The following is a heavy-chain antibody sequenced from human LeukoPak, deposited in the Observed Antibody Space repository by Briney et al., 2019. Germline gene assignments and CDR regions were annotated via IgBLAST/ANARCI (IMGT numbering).Heavy chain of an antibody. CDR1: GGSISNYY. Sequence: SETLPVTCTVSGGSISNYYWSWVRQPPGKGLEWIGYIYYSGSTTYNPSLKSRVTISVDTSKNQFSLKLSSVTAADTAVYYCARCTYFDLWGSGTPVSSSS. V-gene: IGHV4-59*08. J-gene: IGHJ2*01. CDR2: IYYSGST. CDR3: ARCTYFDL.